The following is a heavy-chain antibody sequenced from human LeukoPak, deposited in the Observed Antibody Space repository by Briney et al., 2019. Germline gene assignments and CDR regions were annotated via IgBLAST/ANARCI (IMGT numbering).Heavy chain of an antibody. J-gene: IGHJ4*02. V-gene: IGHV3-49*04. CDR3: TRDGHCSSTSCYPPGY. CDR2: IRSKAYGGTT. CDR1: GFTFGDYA. Sequence: GGSLRLSCTASGFTFGDYAMSWVRQAPGKGLEWVGFIRSKAYGGTTEYAASVKGRFTISRDDSQSIAYLQMNSLKTEDTAVYYCTRDGHCSSTSCYPPGYWGQGTLVTVSS. D-gene: IGHD2-2*01.